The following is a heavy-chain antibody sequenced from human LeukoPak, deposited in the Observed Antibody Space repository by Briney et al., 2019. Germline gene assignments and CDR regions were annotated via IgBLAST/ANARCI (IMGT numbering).Heavy chain of an antibody. V-gene: IGHV3-23*01. D-gene: IGHD3-16*02. CDR3: AKGVIAGSTAYYYYYYGMDV. CDR1: GFTFSSYA. CDR2: ISGNGGST. J-gene: IGHJ6*02. Sequence: GGSLRPSFAASGFTFSSYAMSWVRQAPGEGLGWVSAISGNGGSTYYADSVKGRFTISRDNSKNTLYLQMNSLRAEDTAVYYCAKGVIAGSTAYYYYYYGMDVWGQGTTVTVSS.